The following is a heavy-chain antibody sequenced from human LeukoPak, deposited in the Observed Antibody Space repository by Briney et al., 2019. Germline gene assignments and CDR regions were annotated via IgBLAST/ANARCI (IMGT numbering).Heavy chain of an antibody. J-gene: IGHJ4*02. Sequence: ASVKVSCKASGYTFTGYYMHWVRQAPGQGLEWMGWINPNSGGTNYAHKFQGRVTMTRDTSISTAYMELSRLRSDDTAVYYCARDEGSSWRYYFDYWGQGTLVTVSS. V-gene: IGHV1-2*07. CDR1: GYTFTGYY. CDR2: INPNSGGT. D-gene: IGHD6-13*01. CDR3: ARDEGSSWRYYFDY.